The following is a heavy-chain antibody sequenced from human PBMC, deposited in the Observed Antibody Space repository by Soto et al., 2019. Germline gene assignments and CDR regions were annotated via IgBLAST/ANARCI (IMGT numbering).Heavy chain of an antibody. J-gene: IGHJ1*01. CDR1: GFTFSSYW. V-gene: IGHV3-74*01. Sequence: GGSLRLSCAASGFTFSSYWMHWVRQAPGKGLVWVSRINSDGSSTSYADSVKGRFTISRDNAKNTLYLQMNSLRAEDTAVYYCARGQYSSGPVEYFQHWGQGTLVTVSS. D-gene: IGHD6-19*01. CDR3: ARGQYSSGPVEYFQH. CDR2: INSDGSST.